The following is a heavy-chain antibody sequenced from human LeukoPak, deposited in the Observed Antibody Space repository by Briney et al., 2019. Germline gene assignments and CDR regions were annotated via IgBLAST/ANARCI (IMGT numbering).Heavy chain of an antibody. J-gene: IGHJ5*02. CDR1: GGTFSSYA. V-gene: IGHV1-69*04. D-gene: IGHD2-2*01. CDR2: IIPIFGIA. CDR3: AREVAKDIVVVPAAADAGTFDP. Sequence: GASMKVSCKASGGTFSSYAISWVRQAPGRGLEWMGRIIPIFGIANYAQKFQGRVTITADKSTSTAYMELSSLRSEDTAVYYCAREVAKDIVVVPAAADAGTFDPWGQGTLVTVSS.